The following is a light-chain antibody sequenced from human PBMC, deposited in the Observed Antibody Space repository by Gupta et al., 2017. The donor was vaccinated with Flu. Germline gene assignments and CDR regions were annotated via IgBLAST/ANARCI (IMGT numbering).Light chain of an antibody. V-gene: IGKV3-15*01. Sequence: IVMTQSPATLSVSPGERATLSCRASQSISNNLAWYQQKLGQAPRLLIYGASTRATGIPARFRGSGSGTEFTLTISSLQSEDFAVYYCQQYNNWPRTFGQGTKVEIK. CDR3: QQYNNWPRT. CDR1: QSISNN. J-gene: IGKJ1*01. CDR2: GAS.